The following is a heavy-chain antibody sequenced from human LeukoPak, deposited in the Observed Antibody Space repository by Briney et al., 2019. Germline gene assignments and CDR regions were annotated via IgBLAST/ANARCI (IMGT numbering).Heavy chain of an antibody. Sequence: ASVKVSCKASGYTFTGYYMHWVRQAPGQGLEWMGWINPNSGGTNYAQKFQGRVTMTRDTSISTAYMELSRLRSDDTAVYYCARDRKVRLSGESYFDYWGQGTLVTVSS. D-gene: IGHD3-10*02. V-gene: IGHV1-2*02. J-gene: IGHJ4*02. CDR2: INPNSGGT. CDR1: GYTFTGYY. CDR3: ARDRKVRLSGESYFDY.